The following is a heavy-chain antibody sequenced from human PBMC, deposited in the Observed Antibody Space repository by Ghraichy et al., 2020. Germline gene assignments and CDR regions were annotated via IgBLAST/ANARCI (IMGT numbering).Heavy chain of an antibody. CDR3: AREGWGSGSYYKVSYYGMDV. V-gene: IGHV4-34*01. D-gene: IGHD3-10*01. CDR2: INHSGST. Sequence: SETRSLTCAVYGGSFSGYYWSWIRQPPGKGLEWIGEINHSGSTNYNPSLKSRVTISVDTSKNQFSLKLSSVTAADTAVYYCAREGWGSGSYYKVSYYGMDVWGQGTTVTVSS. CDR1: GGSFSGYY. J-gene: IGHJ6*02.